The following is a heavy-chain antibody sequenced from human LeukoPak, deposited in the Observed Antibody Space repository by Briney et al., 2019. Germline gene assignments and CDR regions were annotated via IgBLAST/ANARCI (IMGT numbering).Heavy chain of an antibody. Sequence: SVKVSCKASGGTFGSYAISWVRQAPGQGLEWMGRIIPIFGTANYAQKFQGRVTITTDESTSTAYMELSSLRSEDTAVYYCARGAGPEMATISETFDYWGQGTLVTVSS. CDR2: IIPIFGTA. D-gene: IGHD5-24*01. CDR1: GGTFGSYA. J-gene: IGHJ4*02. CDR3: ARGAGPEMATISETFDY. V-gene: IGHV1-69*05.